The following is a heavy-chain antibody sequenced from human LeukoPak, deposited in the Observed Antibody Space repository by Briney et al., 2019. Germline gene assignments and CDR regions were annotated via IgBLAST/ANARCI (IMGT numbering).Heavy chain of an antibody. CDR1: GFTFSDYY. Sequence: PGGSLRLSCAASGFTFSDYYMNWIRQAPGKGLEWVSYISISSAYTNYADSVKGRFTISRDNAKNSLYLQMNSLSAEHTAVYYCARGRTAVTSLVDYWGQGTLVTVSS. CDR2: ISISSAYT. D-gene: IGHD4-17*01. CDR3: ARGRTAVTSLVDY. V-gene: IGHV3-11*05. J-gene: IGHJ4*02.